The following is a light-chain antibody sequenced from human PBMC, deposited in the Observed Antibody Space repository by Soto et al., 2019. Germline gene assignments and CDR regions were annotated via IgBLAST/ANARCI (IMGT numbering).Light chain of an antibody. CDR1: QSVSSY. V-gene: IGKV3-15*01. Sequence: EIGRIQARATVSVSKGESAGRRRRARQSVSSYLAWYQQIPGQALRLLIYGAPTRATGIPARFSGSLSGTEFTHTISVLPSEAYAVSFPPSHTTWPPWPFGQGTRLDI. J-gene: IGKJ1*01. CDR3: PSHTTWPPWP. CDR2: GAP.